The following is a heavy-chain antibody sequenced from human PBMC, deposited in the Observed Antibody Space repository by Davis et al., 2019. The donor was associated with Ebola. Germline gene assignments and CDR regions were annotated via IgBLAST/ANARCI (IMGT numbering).Heavy chain of an antibody. V-gene: IGHV3-11*05. D-gene: IGHD1-26*01. CDR3: AKDTSNIWFDI. CDR2: ITSLSSYI. Sequence: GESLKISCAASGFTFSDYYMSWIRQAPGKGLEWISYITSLSSYIYYADSVKGRFTISRDNSKNTLYLQMNGLRVEDTAIYYCAKDTSNIWFDIWGQGTNVTVSS. J-gene: IGHJ3*02. CDR1: GFTFSDYY.